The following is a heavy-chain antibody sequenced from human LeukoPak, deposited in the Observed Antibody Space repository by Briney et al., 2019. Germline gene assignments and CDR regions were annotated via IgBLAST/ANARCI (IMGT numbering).Heavy chain of an antibody. CDR1: GYTFTSYD. Sequence: ASVKVSCKASGYTFTSYDINWVRQATGQGLEWMGWMNPNSGNTGYAQKFQGRVTMTRDTSISTAYMELSRLRSDDTAVYYCARESDGSGIRYYYYYYMDVWGKGTTVTVSS. CDR2: MNPNSGNT. D-gene: IGHD3-10*01. J-gene: IGHJ6*03. V-gene: IGHV1-8*01. CDR3: ARESDGSGIRYYYYYYMDV.